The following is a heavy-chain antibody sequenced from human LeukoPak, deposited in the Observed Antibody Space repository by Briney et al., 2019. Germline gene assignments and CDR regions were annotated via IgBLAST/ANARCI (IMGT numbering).Heavy chain of an antibody. Sequence: ASVKVSCKASGGTFSSYAISWVRQAPGQGLEWMGGIIPIFGTANYAQKFQGRVTITTDESTSTAYMELSSLRSEDTAVYYCARSPITMIVVVTEEGYYFDYWGQGTLVTVSS. CDR1: GGTFSSYA. V-gene: IGHV1-69*05. CDR2: IIPIFGTA. D-gene: IGHD3-22*01. CDR3: ARSPITMIVVVTEEGYYFDY. J-gene: IGHJ4*02.